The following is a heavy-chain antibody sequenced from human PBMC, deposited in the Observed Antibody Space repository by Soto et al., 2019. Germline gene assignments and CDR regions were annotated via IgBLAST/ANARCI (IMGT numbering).Heavy chain of an antibody. CDR2: INAGNGNT. V-gene: IGHV1-3*01. J-gene: IGHJ6*02. CDR3: ARGGPYPMHYYYYGMDV. Sequence: ASVKVSCKASGYTFTSYAMHWVRQAPGQRLEWMGWINAGNGNTKYSQKFQGRVTITRDTSASTAYMELSSLRSEDTAVYYCARGGPYPMHYYYYGMDVWGQGTTVTVSS. CDR1: GYTFTSYA.